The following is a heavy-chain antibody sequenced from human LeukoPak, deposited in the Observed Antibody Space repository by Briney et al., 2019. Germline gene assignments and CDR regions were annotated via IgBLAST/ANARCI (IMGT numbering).Heavy chain of an antibody. CDR2: ISSGGNT. CDR1: GFIVSSNY. CDR3: AREVRGYYFDY. Sequence: PGGSLRLSCAASGFIVSSNYMSWARQAPGKGLEWVSVISSGGNTYYADSVKGQFTISRDNSKNTVFLQMNSLRAEDTAVYYCAREVRGYYFDYWGQGTLVTVSS. J-gene: IGHJ4*02. V-gene: IGHV3-53*01. D-gene: IGHD3-22*01.